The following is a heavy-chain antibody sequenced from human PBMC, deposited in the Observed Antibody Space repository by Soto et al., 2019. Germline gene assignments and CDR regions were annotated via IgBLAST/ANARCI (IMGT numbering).Heavy chain of an antibody. D-gene: IGHD3-22*01. Sequence: QVQLVQSGAEVKKPGSSVKVSCKASGGTFSSYAISWVRQAPGQGLEWMGGIIPIFGTANYAQKFQGRVKITADESTGTAYMELSSLRSEDTAVYYCARDRPPYYYDSSGYDDAFDIWGQGTMVTVSS. CDR1: GGTFSSYA. J-gene: IGHJ3*02. V-gene: IGHV1-69*01. CDR3: ARDRPPYYYDSSGYDDAFDI. CDR2: IIPIFGTA.